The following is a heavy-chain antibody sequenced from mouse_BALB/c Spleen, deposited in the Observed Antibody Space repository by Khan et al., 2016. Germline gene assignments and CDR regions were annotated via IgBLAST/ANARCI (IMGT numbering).Heavy chain of an antibody. CDR2: IRSKSNNYAT. V-gene: IGHV10-1*02. D-gene: IGHD1-1*01. CDR1: GFTFKTYA. CDR3: VRVDYYPYAMDC. J-gene: IGHJ4*01. Sequence: VQLKESGGGLVQPKGSLKLSCAASGFTFKTYAMNWVRQAPGKGLEWVARIRSKSNNYATYYADSVKDRFTISRDDSQSMLYLQMNNLKTEDTAMYYCVRVDYYPYAMDCWGQGTSVTVSS.